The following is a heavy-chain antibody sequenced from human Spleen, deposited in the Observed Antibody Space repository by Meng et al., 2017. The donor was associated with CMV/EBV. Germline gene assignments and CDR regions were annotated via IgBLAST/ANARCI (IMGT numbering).Heavy chain of an antibody. CDR2: FYSGDST. CDR1: GFTFSSYW. V-gene: IGHV3-66*01. CDR3: AREGSGENWFDP. J-gene: IGHJ5*02. Sequence: GGSLRLSCAASGFTFSSYWMSWVRQAPGKGLEWVSVFYSGDSTYYADSVKGRFTISRDNAKNSLYLQMNSLRAEDTAVYYCAREGSGENWFDPWGQGTLVTVSS. D-gene: IGHD1-26*01.